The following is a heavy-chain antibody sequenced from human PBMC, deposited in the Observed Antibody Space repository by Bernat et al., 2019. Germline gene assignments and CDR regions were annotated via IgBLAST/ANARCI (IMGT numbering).Heavy chain of an antibody. V-gene: IGHV3-66*01. Sequence: EVHLEESGGGLVQPGGSLRLSCAASGFTVSSSYMTWVRQAPGKGLEWVSVIYSSGSTYYADSVRGRVTISRDSTKNTLYLQMNSLRAEDTAVYYCARDRSYSSGRYGLRGSGMDVWGQGTTVTVSS. CDR3: ARDRSYSSGRYGLRGSGMDV. D-gene: IGHD6-19*01. CDR1: GFTVSSSY. J-gene: IGHJ6*02. CDR2: IYSSGST.